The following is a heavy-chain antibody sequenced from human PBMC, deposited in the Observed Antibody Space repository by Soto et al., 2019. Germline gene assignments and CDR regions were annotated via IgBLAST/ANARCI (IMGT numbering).Heavy chain of an antibody. J-gene: IGHJ5*01. CDR3: ARFYGDYINWFDF. V-gene: IGHV4-30-2*01. CDR2: IYHSGST. CDR1: GGSISSGDYS. D-gene: IGHD4-17*01. Sequence: SETLSLTCAVSGGSISSGDYSWSWIRQPPGKGLEWIGYIYHSGSTYYNPSLKSRVTISIDKSKSQFSLKLSSVTAADTAVYYCARFYGDYINWFDFWGQGTLVTVSS.